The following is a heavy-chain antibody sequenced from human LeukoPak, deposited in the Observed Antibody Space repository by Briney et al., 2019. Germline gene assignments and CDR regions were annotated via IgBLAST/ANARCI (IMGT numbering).Heavy chain of an antibody. Sequence: GGSLRLSCAASGFTFSSYSMTWVRQAPGKGLEWVSYISSSSSTIYYAGSVKGRFTISRDNAKNSLYLQMNSLRDEDTAVYYCARDLWSYYGSGSFDYWGQGTLVTVSS. CDR3: ARDLWSYYGSGSFDY. V-gene: IGHV3-48*02. J-gene: IGHJ4*02. CDR2: ISSSSSTI. CDR1: GFTFSSYS. D-gene: IGHD3-10*01.